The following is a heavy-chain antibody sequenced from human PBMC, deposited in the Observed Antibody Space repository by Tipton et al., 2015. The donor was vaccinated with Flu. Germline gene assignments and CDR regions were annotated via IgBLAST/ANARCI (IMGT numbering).Heavy chain of an antibody. CDR3: ARDVAVVPGALIT. D-gene: IGHD1-20*01. CDR2: TYYSGNT. CDR1: GGSISSYY. J-gene: IGHJ4*02. Sequence: TLSLTCTVSGGSISSYYYNWIRQPPGQGLEWIGYTYYSGNTNYSPSLKSRVTMSLDTSKNQFSLRLSSVTAADTAVYYCARDVAVVPGALITWGQGTLVTVSS. V-gene: IGHV4-59*01.